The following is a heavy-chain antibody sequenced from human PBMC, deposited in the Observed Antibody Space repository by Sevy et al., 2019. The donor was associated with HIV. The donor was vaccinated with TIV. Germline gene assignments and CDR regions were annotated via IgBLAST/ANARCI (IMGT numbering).Heavy chain of an antibody. D-gene: IGHD2-15*01. J-gene: IGHJ5*02. CDR3: ARERVYCSGGSCKPGGWFDP. Sequence: ASVKVSCKASGYTFTGYYVHWVRQAPGQGLEWMGWINPNSGGTNYAQKFQGRVTMTRDTSISTAHMELSRLRSDDTAVYYCARERVYCSGGSCKPGGWFDPWGQGTLVTVSS. V-gene: IGHV1-2*02. CDR1: GYTFTGYY. CDR2: INPNSGGT.